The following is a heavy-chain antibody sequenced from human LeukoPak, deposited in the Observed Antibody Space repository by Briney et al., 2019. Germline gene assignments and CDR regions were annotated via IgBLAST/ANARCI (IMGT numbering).Heavy chain of an antibody. V-gene: IGHV3-23*01. CDR1: GFTFSSYA. J-gene: IGHJ6*03. CDR2: ISGSGGST. Sequence: GGSLRLSCAASGFTFSSYAMSWVRQAPGKGLEWVSAISGSGGSTYYADSVKGRFTISRDNSKNTLYLQMNSLRAEDTAVYYCARRVANYYYYYMDVWGKGTTVTISS. CDR3: ARRVANYYYYYMDV. D-gene: IGHD2-15*01.